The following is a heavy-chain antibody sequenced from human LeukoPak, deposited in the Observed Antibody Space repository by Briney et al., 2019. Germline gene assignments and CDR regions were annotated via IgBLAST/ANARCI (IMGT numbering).Heavy chain of an antibody. D-gene: IGHD5-12*01. V-gene: IGHV3-33*02. CDR2: IWFDGSNS. CDR3: AKDKAAGYSAYDWIPDN. J-gene: IGHJ4*02. Sequence: GTSLRLSCAASGFAFSGYGMHWVRQAPGEGLEWVAIIWFDGSNSAYADSAKGRFTISRDNSKNTLLLQMNSLRVEDTAVYYCAKDKAAGYSAYDWIPDNWGQGTLVTVSS. CDR1: GFAFSGYG.